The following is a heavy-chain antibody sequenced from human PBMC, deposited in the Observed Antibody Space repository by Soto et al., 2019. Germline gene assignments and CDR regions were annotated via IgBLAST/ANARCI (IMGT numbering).Heavy chain of an antibody. J-gene: IGHJ5*02. Sequence: PSETLSLTCTVSGGSVSSGTYSWGWIRQSPGKGLEWIGSIYYSGTTHYNPSLKSRVTISVDTSKNQFSLKLSSVTAADTAIYYCARPQVTHYCSGDTCYPFFNWFDPWGQGTLVTVS. D-gene: IGHD2-15*01. V-gene: IGHV4-39*01. CDR1: GGSVSSGTYS. CDR2: IYYSGTT. CDR3: ARPQVTHYCSGDTCYPFFNWFDP.